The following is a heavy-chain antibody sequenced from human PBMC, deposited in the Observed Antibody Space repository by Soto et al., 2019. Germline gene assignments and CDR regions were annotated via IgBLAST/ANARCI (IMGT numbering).Heavy chain of an antibody. V-gene: IGHV4-31*03. D-gene: IGHD2-15*01. CDR2: IYYSGST. J-gene: IGHJ6*02. Sequence: SETLSLTCTGSGGSISSGGYYWSWIRQHPGKGLEWIGYIYYSGSTYYNPSLKSRVTISVDTSKNQFSLKLSSVTAADTAVYYCARAGGNDYYYYGMDVWGQGTTVTVS. CDR3: ARAGGNDYYYYGMDV. CDR1: GGSISSGGYY.